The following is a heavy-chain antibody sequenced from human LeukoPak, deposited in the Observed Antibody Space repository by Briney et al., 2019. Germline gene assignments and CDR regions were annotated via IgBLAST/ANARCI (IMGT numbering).Heavy chain of an antibody. J-gene: IGHJ4*02. CDR2: IIPIFGTA. Sequence: GASVKVSCKASGGTFSSYAISGVRQAPGQGLEWMGGIIPIFGTANYAQKFQGRVTITADESTSTAYMELSSLRSEDTAVYYCARDRRTYSSGWYDYWGQGTLVTVSS. CDR1: GGTFSSYA. CDR3: ARDRRTYSSGWYDY. D-gene: IGHD6-19*01. V-gene: IGHV1-69*01.